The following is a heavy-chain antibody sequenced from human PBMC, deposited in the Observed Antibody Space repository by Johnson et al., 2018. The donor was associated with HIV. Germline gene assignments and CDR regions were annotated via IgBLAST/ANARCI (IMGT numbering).Heavy chain of an antibody. J-gene: IGHJ3*02. V-gene: IGHV3-33*01. CDR1: GFTFNSYG. CDR3: ARGSYDGDAFDI. D-gene: IGHD1-26*01. CDR2: IWYDGSNK. Sequence: QVQLVESGGGVVQPGRSLRLSCAASGFTFNSYGMHWVRQAPGKGLEWVAVIWYDGSNKYYADSVKGRFTISRDNSKNTLYLQVNSLRAGDTALYYCARGSYDGDAFDIWGQGTMVTVSS.